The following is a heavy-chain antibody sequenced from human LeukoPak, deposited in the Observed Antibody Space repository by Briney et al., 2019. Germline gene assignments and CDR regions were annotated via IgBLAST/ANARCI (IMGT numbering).Heavy chain of an antibody. D-gene: IGHD3-3*01. CDR3: ARGTRNDFWSGYYTGWFDP. J-gene: IGHJ5*02. V-gene: IGHV1-18*01. CDR2: ISAYNGNT. Sequence: ASVKVSCKASGYTFTSYGISWVRQAPGQGLEWMGWISAYNGNTNYAQKLQGRVTMTTDTSTSTAYMELRSLRSDDTAVYYCARGTRNDFWSGYYTGWFDPWGQGTLVTVSS. CDR1: GYTFTSYG.